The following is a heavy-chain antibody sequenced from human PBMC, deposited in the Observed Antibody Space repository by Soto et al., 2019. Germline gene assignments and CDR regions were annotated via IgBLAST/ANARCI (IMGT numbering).Heavy chain of an antibody. Sequence: EVQLVESGGGLVKPGGSLRLSCAASGFTFSSYSMNWVRQAPGKGLEWVSSISSSSSYIYYADSVKGRFTISRDKAKNSLYLEMNSLRAEDTVVYYCARAQWGGIVVVTVMDLWYFDLWGRGTLVTVSS. J-gene: IGHJ2*01. CDR1: GFTFSSYS. D-gene: IGHD2-21*02. CDR3: ARAQWGGIVVVTVMDLWYFDL. V-gene: IGHV3-21*01. CDR2: ISSSSSYI.